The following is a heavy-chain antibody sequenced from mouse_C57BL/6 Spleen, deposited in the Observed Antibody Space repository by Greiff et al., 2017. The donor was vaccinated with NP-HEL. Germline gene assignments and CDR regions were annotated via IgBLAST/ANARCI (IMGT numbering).Heavy chain of an antibody. CDR1: GYTFTSYW. CDR2: IDPSDSET. Sequence: QVQLQQPGAELVRPGSSVKLSCKASGYTFTSYWMHWVKQRPIQGLEWIGNIDPSDSETHYNQKFKDKATLTVDKSSSTAYMQLSSLTSEDAAVYYCARWERAGRGAYWGQGTLVTVSA. D-gene: IGHD1-1*01. V-gene: IGHV1-52*01. J-gene: IGHJ3*01. CDR3: ARWERAGRGAY.